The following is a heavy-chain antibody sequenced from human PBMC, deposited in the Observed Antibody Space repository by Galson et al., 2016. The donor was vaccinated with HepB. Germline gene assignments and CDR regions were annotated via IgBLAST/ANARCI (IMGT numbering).Heavy chain of an antibody. J-gene: IGHJ6*02. CDR3: ARELGLRGIRMDA. Sequence: ETLSLTCAVSGGPFSGYWSRLRQPPGKGLEWIGEINQSGTSTSYNPSLVPRVTISVDTSKNQFSLNLKSVTAADTAVYYCARELGLRGIRMDAWGQGTTVIVSS. CDR1: GGPFSGY. D-gene: IGHD3-10*01. V-gene: IGHV4-34*01. CDR2: INQSGTS.